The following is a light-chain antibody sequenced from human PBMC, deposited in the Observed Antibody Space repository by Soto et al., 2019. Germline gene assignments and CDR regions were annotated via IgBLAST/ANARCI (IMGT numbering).Light chain of an antibody. V-gene: IGKV1-5*01. CDR2: DAS. J-gene: IGKJ1*01. CDR1: QSVRSW. Sequence: EIQMTQSPATLSASVGDRVTITCRASQSVRSWLAWYQQKPGTAPKLLIFDASRFESGVPSRFSGSGSGADYTLTISSLQPEDFATYSCQQSHSTPRTFGQGTKVDIK. CDR3: QQSHSTPRT.